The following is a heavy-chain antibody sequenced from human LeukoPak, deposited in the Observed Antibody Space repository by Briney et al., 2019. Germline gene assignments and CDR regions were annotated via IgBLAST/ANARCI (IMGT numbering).Heavy chain of an antibody. Sequence: GGSLRLSCEASGFTFTNYMTWVRQAPGKGLEWVSLIYSAGDKYYADSVKGRFTISRDNFKNTLYLQMDSLRAEDTAVYHCARAALEFDNSGRGCWGRGTLVTVSS. CDR1: GFTFTNY. CDR3: ARAALEFDNSGRGC. J-gene: IGHJ4*02. V-gene: IGHV3-66*01. D-gene: IGHD3-22*01. CDR2: IYSAGDK.